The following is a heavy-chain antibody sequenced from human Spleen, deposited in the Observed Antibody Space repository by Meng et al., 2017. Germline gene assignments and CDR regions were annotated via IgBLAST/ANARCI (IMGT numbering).Heavy chain of an antibody. J-gene: IGHJ4*02. Sequence: QVQLQQCGAGRFKPSETLSITCFVSGVSFSDYYWSWIRQPPGKGLEWIGEINHSGSTNYNPSLESRATISVDTSQNNLSLKLSSVTAADSAVYFCARGPTTMAHDFDYWGQGTLVTVSS. CDR2: INHSGST. D-gene: IGHD4-11*01. V-gene: IGHV4-34*01. CDR3: ARGPTTMAHDFDY. CDR1: GVSFSDYY.